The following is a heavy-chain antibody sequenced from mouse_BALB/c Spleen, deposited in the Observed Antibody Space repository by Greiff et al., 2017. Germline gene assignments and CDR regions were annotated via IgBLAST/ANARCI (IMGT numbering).Heavy chain of an antibody. CDR3: ARGRRLGYDDWFAY. CDR1: GDSITCGY. D-gene: IGHD2-2*01. V-gene: IGHV3-8*02. Sequence: DVQLQESGPSLVKPSQTLSLTCSVTGDSITCGYWNWIRKFPGNKLEYMGYISYSGSTYYNPSLKSRISITRDTSKNQYYLLLNSVTTEDTATYYCARGRRLGYDDWFAYWGQGTLVTVSA. CDR2: ISYSGST. J-gene: IGHJ3*01.